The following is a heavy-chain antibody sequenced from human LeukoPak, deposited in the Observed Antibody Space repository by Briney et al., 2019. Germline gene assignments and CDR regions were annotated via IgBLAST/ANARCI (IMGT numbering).Heavy chain of an antibody. J-gene: IGHJ3*02. CDR2: IYTSGST. CDR3: ARVESIVVVVAATIYPTDASDI. CDR1: GGSISSGSYN. D-gene: IGHD2-15*01. Sequence: SETLSLTCTVSGGSISSGSYNWSWIRQPAGKGLEWIGRIYTSGSTNYNPSLKSRVTISVDTSKNQFSLKLCSVTAADTAVYYFARVESIVVVVAATIYPTDASDIWGQGTMVTVSS. V-gene: IGHV4-61*02.